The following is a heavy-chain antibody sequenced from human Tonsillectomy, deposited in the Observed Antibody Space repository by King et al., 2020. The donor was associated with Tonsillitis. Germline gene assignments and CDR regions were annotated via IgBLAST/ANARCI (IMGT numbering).Heavy chain of an antibody. J-gene: IGHJ3*02. V-gene: IGHV3-30*02. CDR2: IRYDGSNK. CDR3: AKDWSGSWYPDAFDI. CDR1: GFTFSSYG. Sequence: VQLVESGGGVVQPGGSLRLSCAASGFTFSSYGMRWVRQAPGKGLEWVAFIRYDGSNKYYGDSVKGRFTISRDNSKNTLYLQMNSLRAEDTAVYYCAKDWSGSWYPDAFDIWGQGTMVTVSS. D-gene: IGHD6-13*01.